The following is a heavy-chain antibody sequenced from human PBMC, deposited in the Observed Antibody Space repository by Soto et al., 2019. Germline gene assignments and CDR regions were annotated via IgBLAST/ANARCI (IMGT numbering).Heavy chain of an antibody. J-gene: IGHJ5*02. V-gene: IGHV4-59*01. Sequence: SETLSLTCTVSGGSISSYYWSWIRQPPGKGLEWVGYIYYSGSTNYNPSLKSRVTISVDTSKNQFSLKLSSVTAADTAVYYCARGGCAAAGTGNWFDPWGQGTLVTVSS. D-gene: IGHD6-13*01. CDR2: IYYSGST. CDR1: GGSISSYY. CDR3: ARGGCAAAGTGNWFDP.